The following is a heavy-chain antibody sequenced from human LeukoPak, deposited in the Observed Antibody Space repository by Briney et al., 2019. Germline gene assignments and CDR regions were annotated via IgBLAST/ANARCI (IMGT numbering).Heavy chain of an antibody. CDR3: AKVLRSSMEIDY. V-gene: IGHV3-23*01. CDR2: ISGSGGST. Sequence: GGSLRLSCAASGFTFSSYAISWVRQAPGKGLEWVSAISGSGGSTYYADSVKGRFTISRDNSKNTLYLQMNSLRAEDTAVYYCAKVLRSSMEIDYWGQGTLVTVSS. D-gene: IGHD6-19*01. CDR1: GFTFSSYA. J-gene: IGHJ4*02.